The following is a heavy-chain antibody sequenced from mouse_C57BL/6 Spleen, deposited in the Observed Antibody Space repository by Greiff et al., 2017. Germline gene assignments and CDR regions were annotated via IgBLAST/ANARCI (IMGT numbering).Heavy chain of an antibody. J-gene: IGHJ3*01. CDR1: GYAFSSSW. D-gene: IGHD1-1*01. CDR2: IYPGDGDT. V-gene: IGHV1-82*01. Sequence: VQLQQSGPELVKPGASVKISCKASGYAFSSSWMNWVKQRPGKGLEWIGRIYPGDGDTNYNGKFKGKATLTADKASSTAYMQLSSLTSEDSAVYFCARTNYYGSGAYWGQGTLVTVSA. CDR3: ARTNYYGSGAY.